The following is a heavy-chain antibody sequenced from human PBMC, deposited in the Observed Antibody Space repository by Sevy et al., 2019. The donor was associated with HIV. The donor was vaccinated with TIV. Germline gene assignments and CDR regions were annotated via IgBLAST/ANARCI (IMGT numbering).Heavy chain of an antibody. J-gene: IGHJ4*02. V-gene: IGHV1-2*02. CDR2: IIPSSGGT. CDR3: TRSVYGSGTYLHDH. Sequence: ASVKVSCKASGYTFTGYYIHWVRQAPGQGLEWMGWIIPSSGGTNYGQKFLGRVTMTRDTSISTAYLELHRLTSDDTAVYYCTRSVYGSGTYLHDHWGQGTLVTVSS. CDR1: GYTFTGYY. D-gene: IGHD3-10*01.